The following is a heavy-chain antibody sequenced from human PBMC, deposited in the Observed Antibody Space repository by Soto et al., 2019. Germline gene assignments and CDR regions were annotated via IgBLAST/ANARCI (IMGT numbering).Heavy chain of an antibody. J-gene: IGHJ4*02. CDR1: GGSISSYY. CDR2: IYYSGST. Sequence: SETLSVTSTVAGGSISSYYWSWIRQPPGKGLEWIGYIYYSGSTNYNPSLKSRVTISVDTSKNQFSLKLSSVTAADTAVYYCARSRGGYFDYWGQGTLVTVSS. V-gene: IGHV4-59*01. CDR3: ARSRGGYFDY. D-gene: IGHD3-10*01.